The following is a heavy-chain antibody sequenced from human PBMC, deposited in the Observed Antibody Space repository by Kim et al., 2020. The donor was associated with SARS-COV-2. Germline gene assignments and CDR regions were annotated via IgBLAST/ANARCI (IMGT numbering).Heavy chain of an antibody. CDR2: INHSGST. Sequence: SETLSLTCAVYGGSFSGYYWSWIRQPPGKGLEWIGEINHSGSTNYNPSLKSRVTISVDTSKNQFSLKLSSVTAADTAVYYCARGRYYGSGSRPYRAGWFDPWGQGTLVTVSS. D-gene: IGHD3-10*01. CDR3: ARGRYYGSGSRPYRAGWFDP. V-gene: IGHV4-34*01. CDR1: GGSFSGYY. J-gene: IGHJ5*02.